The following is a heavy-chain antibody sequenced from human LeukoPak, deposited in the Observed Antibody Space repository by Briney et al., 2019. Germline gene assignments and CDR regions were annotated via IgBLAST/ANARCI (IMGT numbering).Heavy chain of an antibody. CDR1: GGSISSYY. CDR2: IYYSGST. V-gene: IGHV4-59*12. D-gene: IGHD3-3*01. Sequence: SETLSLTCTVAGGSISSYYWSWIRQPPRKGLEWIGYIYYSGSTYYNPSLKSRVTISVDTSKNQFSLKMSSVTAADTAVYYCARDRYDFWTGYYYYYMDVWGKGTTVTVSS. J-gene: IGHJ6*03. CDR3: ARDRYDFWTGYYYYYMDV.